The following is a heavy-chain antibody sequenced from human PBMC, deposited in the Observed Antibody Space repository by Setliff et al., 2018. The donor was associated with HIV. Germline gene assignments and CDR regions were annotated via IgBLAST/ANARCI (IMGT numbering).Heavy chain of an antibody. D-gene: IGHD5-18*01. V-gene: IGHV3-23*03. CDR3: ARPRVAYSYGSLDY. Sequence: GGSLRLSCAASGLTFSRYAMSWVRQAPGKGLEWVSIIYSGGSSTYYADSVKGRFTISRDNSKNTLYLQIDSLTVEDTAVYYCARPRVAYSYGSLDYWGQGTLVTVSS. CDR2: IYSGGSST. CDR1: GLTFSRYA. J-gene: IGHJ4*02.